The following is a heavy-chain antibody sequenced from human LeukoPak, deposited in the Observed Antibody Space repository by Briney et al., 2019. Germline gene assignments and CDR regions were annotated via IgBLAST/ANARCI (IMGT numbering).Heavy chain of an antibody. CDR3: ARDSDAFDI. Sequence: SQTLSLTCAISGDSVSANSATWNCIRQSPSRGLEWLGRTYYRSKWYRDHAVSVKSRITINPDSSKNHFSLQLNSVTPEDTALYYCARDSDAFDIWGQGTMVTVSS. CDR2: TYYRSKWYR. J-gene: IGHJ3*02. CDR1: GDSVSANSAT. V-gene: IGHV6-1*01.